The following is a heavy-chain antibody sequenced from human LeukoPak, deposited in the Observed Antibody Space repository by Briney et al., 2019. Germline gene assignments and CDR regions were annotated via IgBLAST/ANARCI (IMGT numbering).Heavy chain of an antibody. CDR3: ATHDFLTGYPYFDS. D-gene: IGHD3-9*01. CDR1: GLPLSRYW. V-gene: IGHV3-7*01. CDR2: IKQDGSEK. J-gene: IGHJ4*02. Sequence: GGSLRLSCVGSGLPLSRYWMTWVRQAPGKGLKCVANIKQDGSEKYYVNSVKGRFNISRDNAKNSLYLQMNSLRAEDTAMYYCATHDFLTGYPYFDSWGLGALVTVSS.